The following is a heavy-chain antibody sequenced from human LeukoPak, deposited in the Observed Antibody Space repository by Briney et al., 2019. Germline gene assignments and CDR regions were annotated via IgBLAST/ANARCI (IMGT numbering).Heavy chain of an antibody. CDR2: IRYDGSNK. D-gene: IGHD2-2*01. V-gene: IGHV3-30*02. CDR1: GFTFSSYG. Sequence: GGSLRLSCAASGFTFSSYGMHWVRQAPGKGLEWVAFIRYDGSNKYYADSVKGRFTISRDNAKNSLYLQMNSLRAEDTAVYYCARDQSSTSWNYWYFDLWGRGTLVTVSS. J-gene: IGHJ2*01. CDR3: ARDQSSTSWNYWYFDL.